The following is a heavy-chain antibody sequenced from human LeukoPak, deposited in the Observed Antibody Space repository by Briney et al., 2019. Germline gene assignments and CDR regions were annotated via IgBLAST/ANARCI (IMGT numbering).Heavy chain of an antibody. CDR1: GFAITNYA. J-gene: IGHJ6*02. CDR3: ARAYYGSGTYLRMDV. V-gene: IGHV1-18*01. D-gene: IGHD3-10*01. Sequence: AAVKVSSKGSGFAITNYAITWVRQAPGQGLEWMGWINAYNGNTNYAQNLQGRVTLTTDTSTSTAYMELRSLRSDDTAVYYCARAYYGSGTYLRMDVWGQGTTVTVSS. CDR2: INAYNGNT.